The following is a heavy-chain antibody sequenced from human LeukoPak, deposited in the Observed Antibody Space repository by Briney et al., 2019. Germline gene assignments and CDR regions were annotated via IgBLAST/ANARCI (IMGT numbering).Heavy chain of an antibody. CDR3: ARSKYQLLLVDY. D-gene: IGHD2-2*01. V-gene: IGHV1-18*01. Sequence: GASVKVSCKASGYTFTSYDINWVRQATGQGLEWMGWISAYNGNTNYAQKLQGRVTMTTDTSTSTAYMELRSLRSDDTAVYYCARSKYQLLLVDYWGQGTLVTVSS. J-gene: IGHJ4*02. CDR2: ISAYNGNT. CDR1: GYTFTSYD.